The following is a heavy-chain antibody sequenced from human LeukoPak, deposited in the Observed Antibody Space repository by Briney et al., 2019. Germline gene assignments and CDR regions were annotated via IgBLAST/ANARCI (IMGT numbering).Heavy chain of an antibody. D-gene: IGHD3-22*01. V-gene: IGHV3-48*02. CDR2: ISSSSSTI. Sequence: PGGSLRLSCAASGFTFSSYSMNWVRQAPGKGLEWVSYISSSSSTIYYADSVKGRFTISRDNAKNSLYPQMNSLRDEDTAVYYCARWAHYDSSGSVVSLTSYWGQGTLVTVSS. CDR3: ARWAHYDSSGSVVSLTSY. CDR1: GFTFSSYS. J-gene: IGHJ4*02.